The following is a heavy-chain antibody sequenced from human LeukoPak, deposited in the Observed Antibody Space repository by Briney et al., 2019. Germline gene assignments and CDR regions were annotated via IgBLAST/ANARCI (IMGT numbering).Heavy chain of an antibody. CDR1: GGSINSYY. J-gene: IGHJ4*02. CDR3: ARDYGGYHYFDY. Sequence: PSETLSLTCTVSGGSINSYYWSWIRQPPGKGLEWIGYIYYSGTTNYNPSLKSRVTISIDTSNKQFSLKLSSVNAADTAVYYCARDYGGYHYFDYWGQGTLVTVSS. V-gene: IGHV4-59*01. D-gene: IGHD5-12*01. CDR2: IYYSGTT.